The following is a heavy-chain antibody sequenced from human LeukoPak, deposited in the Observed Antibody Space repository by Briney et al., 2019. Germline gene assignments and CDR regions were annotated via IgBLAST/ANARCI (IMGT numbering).Heavy chain of an antibody. V-gene: IGHV1-2*02. J-gene: IGHJ4*02. CDR2: INPNSGGT. D-gene: IGHD3-10*01. CDR1: GYTFTGYY. CDR3: ARGNGSGSMKKLDY. Sequence: GASVKVSCNTFGYTFTGYYMHWVRQAPGQGLEWMGWINPNSGGTNYAQKFQGRVTMTRDTSISTAYMELSRLRSDDTAAYYCARGNGSGSMKKLDYWGQGTLVTVSS.